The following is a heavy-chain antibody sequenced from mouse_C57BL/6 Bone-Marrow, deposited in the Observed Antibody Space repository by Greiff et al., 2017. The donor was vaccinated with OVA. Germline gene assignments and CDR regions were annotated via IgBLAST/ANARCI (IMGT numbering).Heavy chain of an antibody. Sequence: VQLQQSGAELVRPGASVKLSCTASGFNIKDDYMHWVKQRPEQGLEWIGWIDPENGDTEYASKFQGKATITADTSSNTAYLQLSSLTSEDTAVYYCTSYYGSPAWFADWGQGTLVTVSA. J-gene: IGHJ3*01. CDR1: GFNIKDDY. D-gene: IGHD1-1*01. CDR2: IDPENGDT. V-gene: IGHV14-4*01. CDR3: TSYYGSPAWFAD.